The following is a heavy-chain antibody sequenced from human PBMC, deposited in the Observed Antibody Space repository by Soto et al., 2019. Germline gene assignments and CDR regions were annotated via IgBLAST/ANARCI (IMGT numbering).Heavy chain of an antibody. CDR2: IYYSGST. CDR3: GRVQLVRSPAYYYYYGMEV. CDR1: GGSISSGDYY. J-gene: IGHJ6*02. V-gene: IGHV4-30-4*01. D-gene: IGHD6-6*01. Sequence: QVQLQESGPGLVKPSQTLSLTCTVSGGSISSGDYYWSWIRQPPGKGLEWIGYIYYSGSTYYNPSPKSRVTISVDTSKNQFSLKLSSVTAADTAVYYCGRVQLVRSPAYYYYYGMEVWGQGTTVTVSS.